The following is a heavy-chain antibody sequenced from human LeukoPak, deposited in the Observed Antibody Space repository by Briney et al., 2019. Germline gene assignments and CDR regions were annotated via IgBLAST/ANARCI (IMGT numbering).Heavy chain of an antibody. V-gene: IGHV3-74*01. Sequence: GGSLRLSCAASGFTLSSYWMRWVRQAPGKGLVWVSRINSDGSSTSYADSVKGRFTISRDNAKDTLYLQMNSLRAEDTAVYYCAKATCSGASCFSNSRDAFDVWGQGTMVTVSS. CDR3: AKATCSGASCFSNSRDAFDV. CDR2: INSDGSST. J-gene: IGHJ3*01. D-gene: IGHD2-15*01. CDR1: GFTLSSYW.